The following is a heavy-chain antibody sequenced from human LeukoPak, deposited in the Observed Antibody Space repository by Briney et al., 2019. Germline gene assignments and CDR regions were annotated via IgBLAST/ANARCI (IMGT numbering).Heavy chain of an antibody. CDR3: ARDCSSTSCYIY. CDR2: INTSGST. J-gene: IGHJ4*02. Sequence: SETLSLTCTVSGGSMSSYYWSWIRQPAGKGLEWIGRINTSGSTNYNPSLKSRVTMSVDTSKNQFSLKVRSVTAADTAVYYCARDCSSTSCYIYWGQGTLVTVSS. V-gene: IGHV4-4*07. D-gene: IGHD2-2*02. CDR1: GGSMSSYY.